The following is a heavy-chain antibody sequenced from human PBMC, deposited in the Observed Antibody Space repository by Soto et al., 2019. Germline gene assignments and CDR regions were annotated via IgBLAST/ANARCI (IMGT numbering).Heavy chain of an antibody. CDR1: GYSFSTHA. J-gene: IGHJ6*02. CDR3: ASGKRMEENYYYYGMDV. V-gene: IGHV1-3*01. CDR2: INGGNGNT. D-gene: IGHD1-1*01. Sequence: ASVKVSCKASGYSFSTHAMHWVRQAPGQGLEWMGWINGGNGNTKYSQKFRDRVTITRDTSPSTGYLELRSLRSDDTAVYYCASGKRMEENYYYYGMDVWGQGTTVTVSS.